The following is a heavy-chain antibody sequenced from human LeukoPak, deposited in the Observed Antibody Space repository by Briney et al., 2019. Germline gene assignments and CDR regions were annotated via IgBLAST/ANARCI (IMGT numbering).Heavy chain of an antibody. CDR1: GFTVSSNY. CDR2: IYSGGST. J-gene: IGHJ4*02. D-gene: IGHD3-3*01. CDR3: ARDSSLEWLPGSFDY. V-gene: IGHV3-66*02. Sequence: PGGSLRLSCAASGFTVSSNYMSWVRQAPGKGLEGVSVIYSGGSTYYADSVKGRFTISRDNSKNTLYLQMNSLRAEDTAVYYCARDSSLEWLPGSFDYWGQGTLVTVSS.